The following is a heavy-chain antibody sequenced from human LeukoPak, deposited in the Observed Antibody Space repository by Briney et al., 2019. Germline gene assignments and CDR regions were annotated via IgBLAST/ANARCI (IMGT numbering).Heavy chain of an antibody. D-gene: IGHD5-18*01. CDR3: AREGGLQLWGFGY. Sequence: GGSLRLSCGASGFIFSTYSMNWVRQAPGKGLEWISYITSSSNIIEYADSVKGRFTISRDNAKNSLYLQINSLRAEDTAVYYCAREGGLQLWGFGYWGQGTLVTVSS. V-gene: IGHV3-21*05. CDR1: GFIFSTYS. CDR2: ITSSSNII. J-gene: IGHJ4*02.